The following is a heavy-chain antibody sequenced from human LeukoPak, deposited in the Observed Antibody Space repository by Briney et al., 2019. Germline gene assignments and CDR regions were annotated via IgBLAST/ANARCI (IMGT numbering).Heavy chain of an antibody. V-gene: IGHV4-39*07. J-gene: IGHJ6*03. CDR2: IYYSGST. CDR1: GGSISSSSYY. CDR3: ATAGPDNWNAFSHSYYMTS. D-gene: IGHD1-20*01. Sequence: SETLSLTCTVSGGSISSSSYYWGWIRQPPGKGLEWIGSIYYSGSTYYNPSLKSRVTISVDTSKNQFSLKLSSVTAADTAVYYCATAGPDNWNAFSHSYYMTSGAKGPRSPSP.